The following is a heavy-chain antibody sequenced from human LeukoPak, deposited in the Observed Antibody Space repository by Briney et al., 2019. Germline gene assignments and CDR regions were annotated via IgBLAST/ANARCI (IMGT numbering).Heavy chain of an antibody. D-gene: IGHD6-19*01. CDR3: ARVGYSSGWNGDYYYYMDV. V-gene: IGHV4-4*07. CDR1: GGSISSYY. Sequence: SETLSLTCTVSGGSISSYYWSWIRQPAGKGLEWIGRIYTSGSTNYNPSLKSRVTMSVDTSKNQFSLKLSSVTAADTAVYYCARVGYSSGWNGDYYYYMDVWGKGITVTVSS. CDR2: IYTSGST. J-gene: IGHJ6*03.